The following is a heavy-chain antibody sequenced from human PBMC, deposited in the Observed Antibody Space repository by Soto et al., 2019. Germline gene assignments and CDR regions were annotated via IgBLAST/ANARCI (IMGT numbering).Heavy chain of an antibody. CDR2: IKSKTDGGTT. Sequence: EVQLVESGGGLVKPGGSLRLSCAASGFTFSNAWMSWVRQAPGKGLEWVGRIKSKTDGGTTDYAAPVKGRFTISRDDSKNTLYLQMHSLKTEDTAVYYCTTDGAKYFDWLAYYFDYWGQGTLVTVSS. V-gene: IGHV3-15*01. D-gene: IGHD3-9*01. J-gene: IGHJ4*02. CDR1: GFTFSNAW. CDR3: TTDGAKYFDWLAYYFDY.